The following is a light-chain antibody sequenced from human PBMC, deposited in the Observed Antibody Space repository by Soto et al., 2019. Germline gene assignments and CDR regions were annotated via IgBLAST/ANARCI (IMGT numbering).Light chain of an antibody. Sequence: DLQMTQSPSSLSAAVGDRVTITCRASQSIARFLNWYQQKPGEVPKLLIFGASYLRSGVPSRFSGSGSGTHFALTITSLQPEDFATYFCQQSDIAPYTFGQGTNL. CDR1: QSIARF. CDR3: QQSDIAPYT. J-gene: IGKJ2*01. V-gene: IGKV1-39*01. CDR2: GAS.